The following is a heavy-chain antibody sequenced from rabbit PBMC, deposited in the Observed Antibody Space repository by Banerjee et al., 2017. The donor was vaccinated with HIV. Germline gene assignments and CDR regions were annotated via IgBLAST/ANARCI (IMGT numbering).Heavy chain of an antibody. J-gene: IGHJ4*01. CDR1: GIDFSSYYR. Sequence: QQQLEESGGGLVKPGGTLTLTCKASGIDFSSYYRMCWVRLAPGRGLELIACIYTTSGSTWYASWVNGRFTISRSTSLNTVDLKMTSLTAADTATYFCARDDVVRDGFGSFLLWGPGTLVTVS. D-gene: IGHD3-1*01. CDR2: IYTTSGST. CDR3: ARDDVVRDGFGSFLL. V-gene: IGHV1S43*01.